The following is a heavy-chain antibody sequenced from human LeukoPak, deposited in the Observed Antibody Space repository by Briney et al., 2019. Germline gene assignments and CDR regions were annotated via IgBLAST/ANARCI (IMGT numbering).Heavy chain of an antibody. J-gene: IGHJ5*02. D-gene: IGHD6-6*01. CDR3: ERMARREEQVVLYNWFDP. V-gene: IGHV4-59*01. Sequence: YYCGGTNYNTSRKSRVAISVDTSNNQYYMKLSSVTAANTAVYYCERMARREEQVVLYNWFDPWGQGTLVTVSS. CDR2: YYCGGT.